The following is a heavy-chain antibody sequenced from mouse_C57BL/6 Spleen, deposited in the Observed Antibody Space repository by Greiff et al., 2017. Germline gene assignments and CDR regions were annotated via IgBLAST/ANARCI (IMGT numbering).Heavy chain of an antibody. V-gene: IGHV5-17*01. D-gene: IGHD2-12*01. CDR2: ISSGSSTI. Sequence: EVHLVESGGGLVKPGGSLKLSCAASGFTFSDYGMHWVRQAPEKGLEWVAYISSGSSTIYYADTVKGRFTISRDKAKNTLFLQSTSLRSEDTAMYYCARPPPYRGYFDYWGQGTTLTVSS. CDR1: GFTFSDYG. J-gene: IGHJ2*01. CDR3: ARPPPYRGYFDY.